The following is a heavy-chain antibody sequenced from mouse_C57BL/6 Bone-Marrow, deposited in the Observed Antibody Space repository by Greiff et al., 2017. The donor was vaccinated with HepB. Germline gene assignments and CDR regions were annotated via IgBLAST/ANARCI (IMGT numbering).Heavy chain of an antibody. CDR1: GYTFTSYW. Sequence: VQLQQPGAELVKPGASVKLSCKASGYTFTSYWMHWVKQRPGRGLEWIGRIDPKSGGTKYNEKFKSKATLTVDKPSSTAYMQLRSLTSEDSAVYYCATGGYYDYGYAMDYWGQGTSVTVSS. CDR3: ATGGYYDYGYAMDY. V-gene: IGHV1-72*01. J-gene: IGHJ4*01. D-gene: IGHD2-4*01. CDR2: IDPKSGGT.